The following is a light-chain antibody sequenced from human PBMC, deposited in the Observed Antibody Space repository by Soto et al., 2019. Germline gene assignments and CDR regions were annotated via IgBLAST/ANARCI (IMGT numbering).Light chain of an antibody. J-gene: IGKJ1*01. CDR3: HQTYSPPDT. Sequence: DLRMTKSPSSLSASVGDRVTITCXASQSIDTHLNWYQQHPGKAPNALIYEASNLQSGVPSRFSGSGSGTDFTLTISGLQPDDSATYYCHQTYSPPDTFGQGTKADIK. CDR2: EAS. CDR1: QSIDTH. V-gene: IGKV1-39*01.